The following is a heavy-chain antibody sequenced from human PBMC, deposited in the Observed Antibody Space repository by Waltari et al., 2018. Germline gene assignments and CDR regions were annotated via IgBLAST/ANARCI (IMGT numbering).Heavy chain of an antibody. J-gene: IGHJ6*03. CDR3: ARPSTEYYFYYYYMDV. V-gene: IGHV3-48*03. CDR1: GFTFSSYE. Sequence: EVQVVESGGGLVQPGGSLRLSCTASGFTFSSYEMNWVRHAPGKGLELISYIDNSGNTVYYADSVKGRFTISRDNAKNSLFLLMNSLRAEDTAVYYCARPSTEYYFYYYYMDVWGKGTTVTVS. CDR2: IDNSGNTV.